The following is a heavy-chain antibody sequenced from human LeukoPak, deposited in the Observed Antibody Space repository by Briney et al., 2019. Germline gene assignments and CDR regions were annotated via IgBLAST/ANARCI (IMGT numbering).Heavy chain of an antibody. Sequence: GASVKVSCKASGYRFTNYGFSWVRQAPGQGLEWMGWISGYNGNLNFAQKFQGRVIMTTDTSTSTAYMELRSLRSDDTAVYYCARGPEHYYDSSGYYSGHYYYYYMDVWGKGTTVTISS. CDR1: GYRFTNYG. CDR2: ISGYNGNL. V-gene: IGHV1-18*01. D-gene: IGHD3-22*01. J-gene: IGHJ6*03. CDR3: ARGPEHYYDSSGYYSGHYYYYYMDV.